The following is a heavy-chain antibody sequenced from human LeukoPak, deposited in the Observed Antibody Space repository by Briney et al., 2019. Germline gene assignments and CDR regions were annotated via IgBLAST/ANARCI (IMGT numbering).Heavy chain of an antibody. CDR1: GYTLTELS. CDR3: ATHPNWNYEWFDP. D-gene: IGHD1-7*01. CDR2: SDPEDGET. V-gene: IGHV1-24*01. J-gene: IGHJ5*02. Sequence: ASVKVSCKVSGYTLTELSMHWVRQAPGKGLEWMGGSDPEDGETIYAQKFQGRVTMTEDTSTDTAYMELSSLRSEDTAVYYCATHPNWNYEWFDPWGQGTLVTVSS.